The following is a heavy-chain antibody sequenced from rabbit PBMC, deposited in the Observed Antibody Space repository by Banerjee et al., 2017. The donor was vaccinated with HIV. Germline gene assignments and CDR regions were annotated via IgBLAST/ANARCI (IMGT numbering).Heavy chain of an antibody. CDR3: ARDRVYAFTSGDYL. CDR1: GIDFIFNA. V-gene: IGHV1S45*01. D-gene: IGHD1-1*01. Sequence: QEQLEESGGGLVKPGGTLTLTCKASGIDFIFNAMCWVRQAPGKGLDWIGCIYTGSSGSTYYASWAKGRFTISKTSSTTVTLQMTSLTAADTATYFCARDRVYAFTSGDYLWGPGTLVTVS. J-gene: IGHJ4*01. CDR2: IYTGSSGST.